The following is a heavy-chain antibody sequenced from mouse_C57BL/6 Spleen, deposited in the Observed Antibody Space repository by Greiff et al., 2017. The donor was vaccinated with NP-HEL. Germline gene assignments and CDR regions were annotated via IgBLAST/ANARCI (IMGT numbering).Heavy chain of an antibody. V-gene: IGHV1-18*01. CDR3: AISGSIYDWYFDV. CDR1: GYTFTDYN. CDR2: INPNNGGT. D-gene: IGHD1-1*01. J-gene: IGHJ1*03. Sequence: VQLKQSGPELVKPGASVKIPCKASGYTFTDYNMDWVKQSHGKSLEWIGDINPNNGGTIYNQKFKGKATLTVDKSSSTAYMELRSLSSEDTAVYYCAISGSIYDWYFDVWGTGTTVTVSS.